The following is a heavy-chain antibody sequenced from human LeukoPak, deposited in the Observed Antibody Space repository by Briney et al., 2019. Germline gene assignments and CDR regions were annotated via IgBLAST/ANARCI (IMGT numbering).Heavy chain of an antibody. CDR1: GFTFGSYA. CDR2: ISYDGSNK. V-gene: IGHV3-30-3*01. Sequence: GRSLRLSCAASGFTFGSYAMHWVRQAPGKGLEWVAVISYDGSNKYYADAVKGPFTISRDNSKHTLYLQMNSLRAEDTAVYYCARDKGGLSADYDWGQGTLVTVSS. CDR3: ARDKGGLSADYD. D-gene: IGHD4-17*01. J-gene: IGHJ4*02.